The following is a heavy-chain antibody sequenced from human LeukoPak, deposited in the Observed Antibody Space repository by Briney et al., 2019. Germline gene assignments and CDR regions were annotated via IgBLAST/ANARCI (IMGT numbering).Heavy chain of an antibody. CDR1: GYTFTGYY. J-gene: IGHJ4*02. Sequence: ASVKVSCKASGYTFTGYYMHWVRQAPGQGLEWMGWINPHSGDTNYAQKFRGRVTVTRDTSITTAYMELSGLTPDDTAVYYCARIYSNYVGGVLGYWGQGTLVTVSS. CDR3: ARIYSNYVGGVLGY. D-gene: IGHD4-11*01. CDR2: INPHSGDT. V-gene: IGHV1-2*02.